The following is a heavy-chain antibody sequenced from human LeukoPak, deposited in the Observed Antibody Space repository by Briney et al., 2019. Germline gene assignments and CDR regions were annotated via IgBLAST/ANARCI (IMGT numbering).Heavy chain of an antibody. Sequence: GGSLRLTCAASGFTFSSYAMTWVRQAPGKGLEWVSSISGSGYSTYYADSVKGRFTISRDNSKNTLYLQMNSLRGEDTAVYYCAKGVGIEGAGHFDPWGQGTVVTVSS. CDR2: ISGSGYST. J-gene: IGHJ5*02. CDR1: GFTFSSYA. D-gene: IGHD6-13*01. V-gene: IGHV3-23*01. CDR3: AKGVGIEGAGHFDP.